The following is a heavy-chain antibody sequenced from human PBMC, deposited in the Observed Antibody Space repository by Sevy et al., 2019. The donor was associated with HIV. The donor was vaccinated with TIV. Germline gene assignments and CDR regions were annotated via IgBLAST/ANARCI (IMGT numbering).Heavy chain of an antibody. J-gene: IGHJ4*02. CDR2: ISDRNNYI. Sequence: GGSLRLSCATSGFTFRNYSMNWVRQTPGKGLECVSTISDRNNYIFYADSVKVRFTISRDNAMKSVFLQMNSLRADDTAVYYCASNYDSSRYRFDYWGQGILVTVSS. CDR1: GFTFRNYS. D-gene: IGHD3-22*01. CDR3: ASNYDSSRYRFDY. V-gene: IGHV3-21*01.